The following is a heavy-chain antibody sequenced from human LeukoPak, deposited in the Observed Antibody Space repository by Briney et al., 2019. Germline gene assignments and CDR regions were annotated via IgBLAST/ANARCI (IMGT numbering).Heavy chain of an antibody. J-gene: IGHJ4*02. V-gene: IGHV1-69*06. CDR2: IIPIFGTA. CDR3: ARDVDYSNYYFDY. D-gene: IGHD4-11*01. CDR1: GGTFSSYA. Sequence: ASVKVSCKASGGTFSSYAISWVRQAPGQGLEWMGRIIPIFGTANYAQKFQGRVTITADKSTSTAYMELSSLRSEDTAVYYCARDVDYSNYYFDYWGQGTLVTVSS.